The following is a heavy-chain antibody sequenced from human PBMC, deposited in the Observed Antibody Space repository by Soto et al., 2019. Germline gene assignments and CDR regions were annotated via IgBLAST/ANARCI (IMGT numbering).Heavy chain of an antibody. D-gene: IGHD4-17*01. V-gene: IGHV3-15*01. J-gene: IGHJ4*02. Sequence: PGGSLRLSCAASGFTFAYAWMSWVRQAPGKGPEWVGRIKSKTDGGTTDYAAPVKGRFTISRDDSKNTLYLQMNSLKIEDTAVYHCTHDYGDYRYYFDYWGPGILVTVSS. CDR3: THDYGDYRYYFDY. CDR1: GFTFAYAW. CDR2: IKSKTDGGTT.